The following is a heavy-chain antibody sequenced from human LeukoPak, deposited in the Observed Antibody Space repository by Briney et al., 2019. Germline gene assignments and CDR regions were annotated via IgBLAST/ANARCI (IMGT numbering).Heavy chain of an antibody. CDR3: ARELYPYYYGSGSYVGYFDY. CDR2: IIPILGIA. V-gene: IGHV1-69*04. Sequence: SVKVSCKASGGTFSSYAISWVRQAPGQGLEWMGRIIPILGIANYAQKFQGRVTITADKSTSTAYMELSSLRSEDTAVYYCARELYPYYYGSGSYVGYFDYWGQGTLVTVSS. D-gene: IGHD3-10*01. CDR1: GGTFSSYA. J-gene: IGHJ4*02.